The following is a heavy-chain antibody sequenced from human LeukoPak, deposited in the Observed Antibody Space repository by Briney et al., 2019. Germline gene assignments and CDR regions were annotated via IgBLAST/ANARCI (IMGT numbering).Heavy chain of an antibody. Sequence: PSETLSLTCAVYGGSFSGYYWSWIRQPPGKGLEWIGEINHSGSTNYNPSLKSRVTISVDTSKNQFSLKLSSVTAADTAVYYCARGGRLLWFGEFRYYYYMDVWGKGTTVTVSS. CDR3: ARGGRLLWFGEFRYYYYMDV. CDR2: INHSGST. V-gene: IGHV4-34*01. J-gene: IGHJ6*03. CDR1: GGSFSGYY. D-gene: IGHD3-10*01.